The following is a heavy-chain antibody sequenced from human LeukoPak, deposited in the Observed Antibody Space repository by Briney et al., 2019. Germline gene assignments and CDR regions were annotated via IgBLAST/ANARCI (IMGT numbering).Heavy chain of an antibody. CDR2: FYYSGST. CDR1: SNYW. D-gene: IGHD5-18*01. Sequence: SNYWMSWIRQPPGNGLEWIGSFYYSGSTFYNPSLKTRVTISVDTSKNQFSLKLSSVTAANTAVYYCANGYSYDLFDYWGQGTLVTVSS. CDR3: ANGYSYDLFDY. J-gene: IGHJ4*02. V-gene: IGHV4-39*01.